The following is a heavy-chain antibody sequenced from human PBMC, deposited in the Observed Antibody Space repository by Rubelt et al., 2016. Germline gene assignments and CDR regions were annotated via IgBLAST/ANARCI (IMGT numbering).Heavy chain of an antibody. CDR1: GFTVSSNY. V-gene: IGHV3-66*01. Sequence: EVQLVESGGGLVQPGGSLRLSCAASGFTVSSNYMSWVRQAPGKGLEWVSVLYSGGSTYYADSVKGRFTITRDKSKNTLYLQMNSLRAEDTAVYYGARGITPADLDWGQGTLVTVSS. D-gene: IGHD2-2*01. CDR2: LYSGGST. J-gene: IGHJ4*02. CDR3: ARGITPADLD.